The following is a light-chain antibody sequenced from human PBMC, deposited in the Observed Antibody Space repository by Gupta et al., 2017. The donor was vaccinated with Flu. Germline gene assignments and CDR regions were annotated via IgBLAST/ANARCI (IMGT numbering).Light chain of an antibody. CDR3: HQTDNTPKT. CDR1: QRISSY. CDR2: AAS. J-gene: IGKJ1*01. Sequence: PSSLSASVGDRVTITCRASQRISSYVNWYQQKPGKAPNLLVYAASKLQSGVPSRFSGSGSGTDFTLTISGLQPEDSATYYCHQTDNTPKTFGQGTKVEI. V-gene: IGKV1-39*01.